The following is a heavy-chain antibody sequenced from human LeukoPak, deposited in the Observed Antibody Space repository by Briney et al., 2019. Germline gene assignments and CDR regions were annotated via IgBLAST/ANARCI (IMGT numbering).Heavy chain of an antibody. CDR2: INTNTGNP. CDR3: ARDPRAAYSGSYQPLDY. CDR1: GYTFTSYA. J-gene: IGHJ4*02. V-gene: IGHV7-4-1*02. D-gene: IGHD1-26*01. Sequence: ASVKVSCKASGYTFTSYAMNWVRQAPGQGLEWMGWINTNTGNPTYAQGFTGRFVFSLDTSVSTAYLQISSLKAEDTAVYYCARDPRAAYSGSYQPLDYWGQGTLVTVSS.